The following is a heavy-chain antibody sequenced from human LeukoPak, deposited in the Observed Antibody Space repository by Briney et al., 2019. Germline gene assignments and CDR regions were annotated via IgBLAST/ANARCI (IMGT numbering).Heavy chain of an antibody. Sequence: GRSLRLSCAASGFTFDDYAMHWVRQAPGKGLEWVSGISWNSGSIGYADSVKGRFTISRDNAKNSLYLRMNSLRAEDTALYYCAKEGLAFDIWGQGTMVTVSS. CDR2: ISWNSGSI. CDR1: GFTFDDYA. J-gene: IGHJ3*02. CDR3: AKEGLAFDI. V-gene: IGHV3-9*01.